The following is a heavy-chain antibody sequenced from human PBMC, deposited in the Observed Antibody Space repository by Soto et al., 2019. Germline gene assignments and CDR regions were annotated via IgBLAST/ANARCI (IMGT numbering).Heavy chain of an antibody. Sequence: SETLSLTCTVSGGSITGYYWSWIRQPPGKGPEWIRNIHYSGSTNYNPSLKSRVTISVDTSKNQFSLRLSSVTAAETAVYYCARHSYYSNPLRFDPWGQGTLVTVPS. D-gene: IGHD4-4*01. CDR3: ARHSYYSNPLRFDP. V-gene: IGHV4-59*08. CDR2: IHYSGST. CDR1: GGSITGYY. J-gene: IGHJ5*02.